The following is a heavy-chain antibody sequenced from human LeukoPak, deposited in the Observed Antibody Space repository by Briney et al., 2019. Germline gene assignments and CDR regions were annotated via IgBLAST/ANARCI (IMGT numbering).Heavy chain of an antibody. V-gene: IGHV3-7*05. CDR3: VRDMDV. J-gene: IGHJ6*02. Sequence: RGSLRLACVTSGFTFSSYWMTWVRQAPGKGLEWVANINQDGHEKNYVDSVKGRFTMSRDNPKNSVYLQMNSLRAEDTAVYFCVRDMDVWAQGTTVTVSS. CDR2: INQDGHEK. CDR1: GFTFSSYW.